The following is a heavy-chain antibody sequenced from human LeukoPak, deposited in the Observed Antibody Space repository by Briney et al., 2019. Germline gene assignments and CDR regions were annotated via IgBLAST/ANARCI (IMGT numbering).Heavy chain of an antibody. V-gene: IGHV4-4*07. CDR2: FYASGST. Sequence: ASETLSLTCTVSGGSISSYYWDCIRQPAGKGLEWIGLFYASGSTNYNPSLKSRVTMSVDTSKNQFSLNLSSVTAADTAAYYCARQMYYYGSGSYYNQRPTSYFDYWGQGTLVTVSS. CDR3: ARQMYYYGSGSYYNQRPTSYFDY. CDR1: GGSISSYY. J-gene: IGHJ4*02. D-gene: IGHD3-10*01.